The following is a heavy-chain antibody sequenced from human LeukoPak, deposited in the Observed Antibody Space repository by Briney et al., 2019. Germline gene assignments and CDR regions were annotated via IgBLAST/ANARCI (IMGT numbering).Heavy chain of an antibody. D-gene: IGHD3-22*01. Sequence: GGSLRLSCAASGFTFSTFAMIWVRQPPGKGLEWVSSIFPSGGEIHYADSVRGRFTISRDNSKNTLYLQMNSLRAEDTAVYYCARDPAWYYDSSGRTPFDYWGQGTLVTVSS. CDR1: GFTFSTFA. V-gene: IGHV3-23*01. CDR2: IFPSGGEI. CDR3: ARDPAWYYDSSGRTPFDY. J-gene: IGHJ4*02.